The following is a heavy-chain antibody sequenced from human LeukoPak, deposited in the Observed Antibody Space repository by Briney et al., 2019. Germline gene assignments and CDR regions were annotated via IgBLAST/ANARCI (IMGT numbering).Heavy chain of an antibody. D-gene: IGHD4-17*01. CDR1: GFTFSSYG. CDR2: ISYDGSNK. Sequence: GGSLRLSCAASGFTFSSYGMHWVRQAPGKGLEWVAVISYDGSNKYYAESVKGRFTISRDNSKNTLYLQMNSLRAEDTAVYYCAREFRESYGDPPYYYYYYGMDVWGQGTTVTVSS. CDR3: AREFRESYGDPPYYYYYYGMDV. V-gene: IGHV3-30*03. J-gene: IGHJ6*02.